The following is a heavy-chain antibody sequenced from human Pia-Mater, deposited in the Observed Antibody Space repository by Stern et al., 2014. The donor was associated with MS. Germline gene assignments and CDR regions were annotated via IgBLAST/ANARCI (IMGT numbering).Heavy chain of an antibody. Sequence: EVHLVESGGGLVQPGGSLRLSCAASGFTFSSYDMNWVRQATGKGLEWVSAIGTAGDTYYPGSVKGRFTISRENAKNSLYLQMNSLRAGDTAVYYCARARRDYYDSSGYPYYFDYWGQGTLVTVSS. CDR1: GFTFSSYD. CDR2: IGTAGDT. J-gene: IGHJ4*02. CDR3: ARARRDYYDSSGYPYYFDY. V-gene: IGHV3-13*01. D-gene: IGHD3-22*01.